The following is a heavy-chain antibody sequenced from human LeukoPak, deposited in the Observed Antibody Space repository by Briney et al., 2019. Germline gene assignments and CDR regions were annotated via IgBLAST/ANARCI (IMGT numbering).Heavy chain of an antibody. CDR2: ISFSGST. CDR1: GGSISTYY. V-gene: IGHV4-59*01. J-gene: IGHJ3*02. D-gene: IGHD3-22*01. Sequence: PSETLSLTCTVSGGSISTYYWSWIRQPPGKGLEWIGFISFSGSTNYNPSLKSRVTISIDTSKNQFSLKLSSVTAADTAVYYCARSQYYYDSSGDIIGAFDIWGQGTMVTVSP. CDR3: ARSQYYYDSSGDIIGAFDI.